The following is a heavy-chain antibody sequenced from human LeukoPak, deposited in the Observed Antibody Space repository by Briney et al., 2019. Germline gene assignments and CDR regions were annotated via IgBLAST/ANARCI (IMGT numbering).Heavy chain of an antibody. V-gene: IGHV3-7*01. CDR1: GFSVSGYW. D-gene: IGHD6-13*01. J-gene: IGHJ4*02. CDR2: IKQDGSEK. Sequence: GGSLRLSCAVSGFSVSGYWMTWVRQAPGKGLEWVANIKQDGSEKNYVDSVKGRFTISRDNVENSLFPQMNSLRVEDTAVYYCAREWQGGIAAAGTRIEGDYWGQGTLVAVSS. CDR3: AREWQGGIAAAGTRIEGDY.